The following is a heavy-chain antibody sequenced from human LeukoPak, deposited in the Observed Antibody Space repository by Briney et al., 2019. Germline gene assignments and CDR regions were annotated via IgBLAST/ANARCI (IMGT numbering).Heavy chain of an antibody. CDR1: GFTFSSYE. J-gene: IGHJ6*04. D-gene: IGHD3-10*01. V-gene: IGHV3-48*03. Sequence: PGGSLRLSCAASGFTFSSYEMNWVCQAPGKGLEWVSYISSSGSTIYYADSVKGRFTISRDNAKNSLYLQMNSLRAEDTAVYYCARARITMVRGVIMHYYGMDVWGKGTTVTVSS. CDR2: ISSSGSTI. CDR3: ARARITMVRGVIMHYYGMDV.